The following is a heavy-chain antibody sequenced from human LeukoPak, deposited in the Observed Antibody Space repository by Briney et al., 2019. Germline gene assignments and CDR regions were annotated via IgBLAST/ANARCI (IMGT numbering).Heavy chain of an antibody. V-gene: IGHV1-18*01. D-gene: IGHD3-3*01. CDR2: IGAYNGNT. CDR1: GYTFTSYG. Sequence: ASVKVSCKASGYTFTSYGISWVRQAPGQGLEWMGWIGAYNGNTNYAQKLQGRVTMTTDTSTSTAYMELRSLRSDDTAVYYCARATPGGYDFWSGYLGAYYYYMDVWGKGTTVTVSS. J-gene: IGHJ6*03. CDR3: ARATPGGYDFWSGYLGAYYYYMDV.